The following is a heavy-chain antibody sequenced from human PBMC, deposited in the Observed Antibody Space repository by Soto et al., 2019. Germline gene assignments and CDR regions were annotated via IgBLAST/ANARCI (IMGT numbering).Heavy chain of an antibody. CDR2: ISGSGGST. D-gene: IGHD6-6*01. V-gene: IGHV3-23*01. CDR1: GFTFSSYA. CDR3: AKERYSSSIRLFDY. J-gene: IGHJ4*02. Sequence: HPGGSLRLSCAASGFTFSSYAMSWVRQAPGKGLEWVSAISGSGGSTYYADSVKGRFTISRDNSKNTLYLQMNSLRAEDSAVYYCAKERYSSSIRLFDYWGQGTLVTVSS.